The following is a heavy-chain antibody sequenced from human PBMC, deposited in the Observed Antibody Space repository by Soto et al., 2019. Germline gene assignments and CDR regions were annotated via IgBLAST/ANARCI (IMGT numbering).Heavy chain of an antibody. D-gene: IGHD3-10*01. V-gene: IGHV1-2*04. CDR3: AREHYGSGKVFDY. J-gene: IGHJ4*02. Sequence: QVQLVQSGAEVKKPGASVKVSCKASGYTFTGYYIHWVRQAPGQGLEWMGWINPNNGGTNCAQNFQGWVTMTRDTSISTAYMEVTRLKSDDTAVYYCAREHYGSGKVFDYWGPGTLVTVSS. CDR2: INPNNGGT. CDR1: GYTFTGYY.